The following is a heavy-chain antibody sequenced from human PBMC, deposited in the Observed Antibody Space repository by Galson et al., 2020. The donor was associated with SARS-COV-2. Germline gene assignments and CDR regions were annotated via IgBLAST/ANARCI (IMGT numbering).Heavy chain of an antibody. CDR1: GFTFNSYW. Sequence: GGSLRLSCAASGFTFNSYWMHWVRQRPGKGLVWVSRIINDGSRTSYADDLKGRFTVSRDNSNNILYLELNSLRVDDTAVYYCARAGDSSGNLDYWGQGTLVTVSS. CDR2: IINDGSRT. CDR3: ARAGDSSGNLDY. J-gene: IGHJ4*02. V-gene: IGHV3-74*01. D-gene: IGHD3-22*01.